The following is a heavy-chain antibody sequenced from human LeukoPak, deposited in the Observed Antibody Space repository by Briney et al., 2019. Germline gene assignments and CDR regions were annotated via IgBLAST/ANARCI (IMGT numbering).Heavy chain of an antibody. J-gene: IGHJ4*02. CDR3: ARRDGYNCFDY. CDR1: GGSISSYY. D-gene: IGHD5-24*01. CDR2: IYYSGST. Sequence: SETLSLTCTVSGGSISSYYWSWIRQPPGKRLEWIGHIYYSGSTNYNPSLKSRVTISVDTSKNQFSLKLSSVTAADTAVYYCARRDGYNCFDYWGQGTLVTVSS. V-gene: IGHV4-59*01.